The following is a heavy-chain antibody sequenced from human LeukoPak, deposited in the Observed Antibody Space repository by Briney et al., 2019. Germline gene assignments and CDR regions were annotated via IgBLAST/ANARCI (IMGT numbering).Heavy chain of an antibody. V-gene: IGHV3-74*03. CDR2: INGDGSTT. J-gene: IGHJ4*02. Sequence: GGSLRLSCTASGFTFSTYWINWVRHSPGKGLVWVALINGDGSTTTHADSVKGRFTISRDNAKDTAYLQMNSLRDEDTAVYFCARDYAGSPDYWGQGTLVTVSA. CDR1: GFTFSTYW. D-gene: IGHD3-10*01. CDR3: ARDYAGSPDY.